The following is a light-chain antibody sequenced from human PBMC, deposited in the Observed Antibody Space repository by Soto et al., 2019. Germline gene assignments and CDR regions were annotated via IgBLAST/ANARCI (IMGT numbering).Light chain of an antibody. Sequence: IQLTQSPSSLSASVGDSVTITCRASQDMSRYLSWNQQKPGRAPKLLISAASTLQSGVPARFSGSGSGTDFTLIITSLQPEDFATYYCQQLNTYPVTFGGGTKVDIK. CDR1: QDMSRY. V-gene: IGKV1-9*01. J-gene: IGKJ4*01. CDR3: QQLNTYPVT. CDR2: AAS.